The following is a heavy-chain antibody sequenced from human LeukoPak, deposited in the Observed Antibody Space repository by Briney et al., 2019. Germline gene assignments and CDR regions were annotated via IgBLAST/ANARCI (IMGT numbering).Heavy chain of an antibody. CDR2: MNGDGSTR. V-gene: IGHV3-74*01. D-gene: IGHD2/OR15-2a*01. CDR3: ARNSKMNFDY. J-gene: IGHJ4*02. Sequence: PGGSLRLSCATSGFNFPTSWMHWVRQAPGKGLVWVSRMNGDGSTRKCADSVKRRFTISRSNAENAVYLQMNSLRAEDTAVYYCARNSKMNFDYWGQGTLVTV. CDR1: GFNFPTSW.